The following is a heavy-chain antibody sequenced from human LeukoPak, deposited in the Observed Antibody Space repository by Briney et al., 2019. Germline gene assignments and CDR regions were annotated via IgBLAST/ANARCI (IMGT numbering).Heavy chain of an antibody. CDR3: ARVGYCSGDRCYLHFDY. CDR1: GYTFTAYY. CDR2: INPKNGDT. J-gene: IGHJ4*02. D-gene: IGHD2-15*01. Sequence: ASVKVSCKASGYTFTAYYIHWVRQAPGQGLEWMGRINPKNGDTNYAQKFQGRVTMTRDTSISTVYMELNRLTSDDTALYYCARVGYCSGDRCYLHFDYWGQGTLVTVSS. V-gene: IGHV1-2*06.